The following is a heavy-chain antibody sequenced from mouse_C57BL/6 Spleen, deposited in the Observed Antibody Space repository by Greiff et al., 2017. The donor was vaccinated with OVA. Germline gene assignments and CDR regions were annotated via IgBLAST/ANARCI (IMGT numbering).Heavy chain of an antibody. CDR3: ARHSSGYYAMDY. D-gene: IGHD3-2*02. V-gene: IGHV5-17*01. Sequence: EVQLKESGGGLVKPGGSLKLSCAASGFTFSDYGMHWVRQAPEKGLEWVAYISSGSSTIYYADTVKGRFTISRDNAKNTLFLQMTSLRSEDTAMYYCARHSSGYYAMDYWGQGTSVTVSS. CDR1: GFTFSDYG. J-gene: IGHJ4*01. CDR2: ISSGSSTI.